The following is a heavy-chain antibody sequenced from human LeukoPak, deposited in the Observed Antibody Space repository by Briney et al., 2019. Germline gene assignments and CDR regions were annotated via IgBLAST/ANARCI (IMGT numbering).Heavy chain of an antibody. V-gene: IGHV4-39*01. Sequence: PSETLSLTCTVSGGSIISSSYYWGWTRQPPGKGLEWIGSIYHSGSTYYNPSLKSRVTISIDTSKNQFSLKLSSVIAADTSVYSCARQRSGSGWYHYFDYWGQGTLVTVSS. D-gene: IGHD6-19*01. J-gene: IGHJ4*02. CDR2: IYHSGST. CDR3: ARQRSGSGWYHYFDY. CDR1: GGSIISSSYY.